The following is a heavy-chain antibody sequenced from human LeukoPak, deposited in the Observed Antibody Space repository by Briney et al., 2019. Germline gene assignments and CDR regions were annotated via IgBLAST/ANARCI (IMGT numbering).Heavy chain of an antibody. CDR2: ISGSGDNT. V-gene: IGHV3-23*01. CDR1: GFTFSSYW. Sequence: GGSLRLSCAASGFTFSSYWMSWVRQVPGKGLEWVSVISGSGDNTYYADSVKGRFTISRDNSKNMLYLQMNSLRAEDTAVYYCAKWKYSNSGIDDYWGQGTLVTVSS. D-gene: IGHD6-6*01. J-gene: IGHJ4*02. CDR3: AKWKYSNSGIDDY.